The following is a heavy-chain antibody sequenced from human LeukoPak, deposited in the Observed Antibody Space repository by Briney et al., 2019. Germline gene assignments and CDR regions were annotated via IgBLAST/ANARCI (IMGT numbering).Heavy chain of an antibody. Sequence: GGSLRRSCAASGVTFTNYAMTWVRQAPGKGLEWVSGISISGGSTDYADSVKGRFTISRDNSKNTLYLQMNSLRAEDTAVYYCAKVPAGNKVEYWGQGTLVTVSS. D-gene: IGHD6-19*01. CDR3: AKVPAGNKVEY. J-gene: IGHJ4*02. V-gene: IGHV3-23*01. CDR1: GVTFTNYA. CDR2: ISISGGST.